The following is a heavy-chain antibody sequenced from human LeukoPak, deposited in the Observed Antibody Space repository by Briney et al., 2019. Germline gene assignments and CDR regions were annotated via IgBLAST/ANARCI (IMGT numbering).Heavy chain of an antibody. CDR3: ARELPYYYDSSGYYSPYYFDY. V-gene: IGHV4-4*07. J-gene: IGHJ4*02. CDR2: IYTSGST. CDR1: GGSIISYC. Sequence: SETLSLTCTVSGGSIISYCWSWIRQPAGKGLEWIGRIYTSGSTNYNPSLKSRVTMSVDTSKNQFSLKLSSVTAADTAVYYCARELPYYYDSSGYYSPYYFDYWGQGTLVTVSS. D-gene: IGHD3-22*01.